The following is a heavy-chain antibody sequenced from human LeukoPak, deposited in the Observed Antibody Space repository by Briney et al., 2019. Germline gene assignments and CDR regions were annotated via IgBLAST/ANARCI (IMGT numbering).Heavy chain of an antibody. J-gene: IGHJ5*02. CDR2: SSAGST. CDR3: ARDQCTSTSCYGYNWFDP. D-gene: IGHD2-2*01. CDR1: GFTFYKNG. Sequence: GGSLRLSCAASGFTFYKNGMSWVRQAPGKGLEWVASSSAGSTYYADSVKGRFTISRDNAKNTLYLQMNSLRAEDTAVYYCARDQCTSTSCYGYNWFDPWGQGTLVTVSS. V-gene: IGHV3-23*01.